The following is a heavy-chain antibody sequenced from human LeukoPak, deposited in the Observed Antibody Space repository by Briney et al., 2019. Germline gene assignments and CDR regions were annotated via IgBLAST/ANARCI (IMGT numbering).Heavy chain of an antibody. CDR2: ITGSGSGA. Sequence: GGSLRLSCAASGFTFSSFAINWVRQAPGKGLEWVSVITGSGSGADYADSVKGRFTISRDNSQNTVHLQMNSLRAEDTAVYYCAKVSWGYYDSIRYFDYWGQGTLVTVSS. CDR1: GFTFSSFA. D-gene: IGHD3-22*01. V-gene: IGHV3-23*01. J-gene: IGHJ4*02. CDR3: AKVSWGYYDSIRYFDY.